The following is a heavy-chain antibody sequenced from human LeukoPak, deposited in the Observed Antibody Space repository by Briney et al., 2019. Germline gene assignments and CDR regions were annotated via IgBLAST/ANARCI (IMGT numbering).Heavy chain of an antibody. Sequence: SETLSLTCTVSGASISTNNYWAWIRQPPGKGLAWIGGILYSGITYYNPSLKSRVTVSVDTSKNQFSLKLGSVTAADTAIYYCAKHGQWLVYTQHWGRGTLVTVSP. CDR1: GASISTNNY. CDR3: AKHGQWLVYTQH. CDR2: ILYSGIT. V-gene: IGHV4-39*01. J-gene: IGHJ4*02. D-gene: IGHD6-19*01.